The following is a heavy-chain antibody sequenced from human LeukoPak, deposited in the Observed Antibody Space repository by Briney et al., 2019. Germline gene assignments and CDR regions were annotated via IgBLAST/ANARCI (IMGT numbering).Heavy chain of an antibody. J-gene: IGHJ4*02. CDR2: INQDGSEK. D-gene: IGHD2-21*01. CDR1: GFTFSNYW. V-gene: IGHV3-7*04. CDR3: ARDIYGGHDY. Sequence: GGSLRLSCAASGFTFSNYWMSWVRQAPGKGLEWVANINQDGSEKSYVDSVEGRFTISRDNAKKSLYLHVNSLGAEDTAVYYCARDIYGGHDYWGQGTLLTVSS.